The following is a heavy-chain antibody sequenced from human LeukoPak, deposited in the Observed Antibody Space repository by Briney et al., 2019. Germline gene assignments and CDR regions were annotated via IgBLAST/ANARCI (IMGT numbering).Heavy chain of an antibody. V-gene: IGHV3-30-3*01. J-gene: IGHJ4*02. CDR3: ARVTDYYDSSGYYWPNPFGY. CDR2: ISYDGSNK. D-gene: IGHD3-22*01. Sequence: GGSLRLSCAASGFTFSSYAMHWVRQAPGKGLEWVAVISYDGSNKYYADSVKGRFTISRDNSKNTLYLQMNSLRAEDTAVYYCARVTDYYDSSGYYWPNPFGYWGQGTLVTVSS. CDR1: GFTFSSYA.